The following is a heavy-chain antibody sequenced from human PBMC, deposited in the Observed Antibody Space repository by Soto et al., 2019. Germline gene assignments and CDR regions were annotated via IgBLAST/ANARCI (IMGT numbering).Heavy chain of an antibody. Sequence: QVQLVESGGGVVQPGRSLRLSCETSGITSRNYGLHWVRQAPGKGLEWVAGIWSQGSAKNYANSVKGRFSISRDSAKNMLYLEMNSLTDGDTPVYFCARTPPHLQLWQTVFDFWGQGTPVTVSS. CDR3: ARTPPHLQLWQTVFDF. CDR1: GITSRNYG. J-gene: IGHJ4*02. CDR2: IWSQGSAK. V-gene: IGHV3-33*01. D-gene: IGHD3-16*01.